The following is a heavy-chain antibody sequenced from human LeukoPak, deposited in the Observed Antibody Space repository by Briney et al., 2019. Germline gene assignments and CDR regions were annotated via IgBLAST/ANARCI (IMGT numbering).Heavy chain of an antibody. V-gene: IGHV1-18*04. D-gene: IGHD6-6*01. CDR1: GYTFTGYY. J-gene: IGHJ5*02. CDR2: ISAYNGNT. CDR3: ARDWGYSSSSGWFDP. Sequence: GASVKVSCKASGYTFTGYYMHWVRQAPGQGLEWMGWISAYNGNTNYAQKLQGRVTMTTDTSTSTAYMELRSLRSDDTAVYYCARDWGYSSSSGWFDPWGQGTLVTVSS.